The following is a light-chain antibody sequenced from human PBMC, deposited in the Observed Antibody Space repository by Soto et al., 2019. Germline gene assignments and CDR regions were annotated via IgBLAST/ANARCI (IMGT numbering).Light chain of an antibody. J-gene: IGKJ5*01. Sequence: EIVLTQSPGTLSLSPGERATLSCRASQSVSSSYLAWYQQKPGQAPRLLIYGASSRATGIPDRFSGSGSGTDFTFTISRLEPEDFAVYYCQQYGSSAITFGQGTRREIK. V-gene: IGKV3-20*01. CDR3: QQYGSSAIT. CDR1: QSVSSSY. CDR2: GAS.